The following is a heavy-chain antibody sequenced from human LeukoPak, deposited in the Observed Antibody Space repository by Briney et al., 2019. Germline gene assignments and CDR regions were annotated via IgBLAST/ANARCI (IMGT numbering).Heavy chain of an antibody. CDR1: GYTFTGYY. J-gene: IGHJ4*02. V-gene: IGHV1-2*02. CDR3: AKDERFDSSGYPFDS. CDR2: INPNSGGT. Sequence: ASVKVSCKASGYTFTGYYMHWVRQAPGQGLEWMGWINPNSGGTNYAQKFQGRVTMTRDTSISTAYMELSGLRSDDTAVYYCAKDERFDSSGYPFDSWGQGTLVTVSS. D-gene: IGHD3-22*01.